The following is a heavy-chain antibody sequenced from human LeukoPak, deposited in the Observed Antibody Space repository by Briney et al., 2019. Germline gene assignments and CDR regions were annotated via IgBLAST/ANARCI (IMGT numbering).Heavy chain of an antibody. CDR2: ISPSGDIT. D-gene: IGHD3-10*01. Sequence: GGSLRLSCAASGFTFSSYTMNWVRQAPGKGLEWVSGISPSGDITYYADSVKGRFTISRDNSKNTLYLEVISLTAEDTAVYYCAKDDAWLRFGEWSQGTLVTVSS. V-gene: IGHV3-23*01. J-gene: IGHJ4*02. CDR1: GFTFSSYT. CDR3: AKDDAWLRFGE.